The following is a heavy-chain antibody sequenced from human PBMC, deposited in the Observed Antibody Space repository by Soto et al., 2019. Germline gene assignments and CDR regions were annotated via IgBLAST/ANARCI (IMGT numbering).Heavy chain of an antibody. CDR3: ARSTNDYGDRH. Sequence: QVQLVQSGAEVKKPGASVKVSCKASGYTFTSYDINWVRQATGQGLEWMGWMNPNSGNTGYAQRFQGTVTMTRNTSINTAYMELSSLRSEDTAVDYCARSTNDYGDRHWGQGALVTVSS. J-gene: IGHJ4*02. V-gene: IGHV1-8*01. D-gene: IGHD4-17*01. CDR1: GYTFTSYD. CDR2: MNPNSGNT.